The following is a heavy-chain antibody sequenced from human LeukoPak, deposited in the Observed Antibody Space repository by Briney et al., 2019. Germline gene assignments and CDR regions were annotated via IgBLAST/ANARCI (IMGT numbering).Heavy chain of an antibody. D-gene: IGHD3-3*01. CDR2: ISGSGAYT. J-gene: IGHJ3*01. V-gene: IGHV3-23*01. Sequence: TGGSLRLSCAASGFTFSNYAMSWVRQAPGKGLGWVSVISGSGAYTYYTDSVKGRFTISRDNSKNTVYLQMNSLRAEDTAVYFCTKDTIFDLWGQGTMVTVSS. CDR1: GFTFSNYA. CDR3: TKDTIFDL.